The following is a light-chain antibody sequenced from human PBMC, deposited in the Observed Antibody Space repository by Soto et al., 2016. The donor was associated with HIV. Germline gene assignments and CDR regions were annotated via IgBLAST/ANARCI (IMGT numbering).Light chain of an antibody. CDR1: QSLLHSNGYNY. CDR2: RGS. CDR3: MQALQTPLT. V-gene: IGKV2-28*01. J-gene: IGKJ5*01. Sequence: EIVMTQSPLSLPVTPGEPASISCRSSQSLLHSNGYNYLDWYFQKPGQSPQLLIYRGSIRASGVPDRISGSGSDTDFTLKISRVEAEDVGIYYCMQALQTPLTFGQGTRLEIK.